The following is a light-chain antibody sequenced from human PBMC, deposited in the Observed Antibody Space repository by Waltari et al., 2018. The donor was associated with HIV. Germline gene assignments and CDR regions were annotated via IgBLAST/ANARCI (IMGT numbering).Light chain of an antibody. J-gene: IGLJ6*01. CDR2: EVN. CDR1: SNDIGPYNY. Sequence: QSALTQPPAASGSPGQSVTIPCTGTSNDIGPYNYVSWYQQYPDKAPRLLIYEVNKRPSGFPGLCSGSKSGNTASLTVSGLQAEDEADYYCSSYAGSGNLLLFGGGTKVTVL. CDR3: SSYAGSGNLLL. V-gene: IGLV2-8*01.